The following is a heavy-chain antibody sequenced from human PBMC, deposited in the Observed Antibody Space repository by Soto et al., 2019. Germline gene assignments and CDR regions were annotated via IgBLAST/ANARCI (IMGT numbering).Heavy chain of an antibody. CDR2: ISYEGSNK. CDR3: ARDGAIWFVVAYYYGMDV. J-gene: IGHJ6*02. CDR1: GFTFSSYA. D-gene: IGHD3-10*01. Sequence: GGSLRLSCAASGFTFSSYAMHWVRQAPGKGLEWVAVISYEGSNKYYADSVKGRFTISRDNSKNTLSLQMNSLRAEDTAVYYCARDGAIWFVVAYYYGMDVWGQGTTVTVSS. V-gene: IGHV3-30-3*01.